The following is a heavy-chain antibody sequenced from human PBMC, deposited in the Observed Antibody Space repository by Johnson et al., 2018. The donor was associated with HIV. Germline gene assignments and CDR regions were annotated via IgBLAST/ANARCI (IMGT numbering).Heavy chain of an antibody. CDR2: ISYDGSNK. CDR3: ARDKPDALDWMMGAFDI. V-gene: IGHV3-30*14. CDR1: GFTFSSYA. D-gene: IGHD1-1*01. Sequence: HVQLVESGGGVVQPGRSLRLSCAASGFTFSSYAMHWVRQAPGKGLEWVAVISYDGSNKYYADSVKGRFTISRDNSNNTLYLQMNSLRAEDTAVYYCARDKPDALDWMMGAFDIWGQGTMVTVSS. J-gene: IGHJ3*02.